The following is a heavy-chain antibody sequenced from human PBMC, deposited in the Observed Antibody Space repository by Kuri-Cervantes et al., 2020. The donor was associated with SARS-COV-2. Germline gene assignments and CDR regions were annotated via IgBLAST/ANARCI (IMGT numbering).Heavy chain of an antibody. CDR1: GGSISSGSYY. D-gene: IGHD4-17*01. V-gene: IGHV4-61*02. CDR3: AREPLYGDYFDY. CDR2: IYTSGST. J-gene: IGHJ4*02. Sequence: SETLSLTCTVSGGSISSGSYYWSWIRQPAGKGLEWIGRIYTSGSTNYNPSLKSRDTISVDPSKNKFSLKLSSVTAADTALYYCAREPLYGDYFDYWGQGTLVTVSS.